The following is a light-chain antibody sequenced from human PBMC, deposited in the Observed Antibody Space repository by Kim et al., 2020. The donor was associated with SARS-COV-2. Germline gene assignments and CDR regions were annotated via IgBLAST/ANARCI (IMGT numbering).Light chain of an antibody. Sequence: LSPGERATLSRRASPSVSSYLAWYQQKPGQAPRLLIYDASNRATGIPARFSGSGSGTDFTLTISSLEPEDFAVYYCQQRSNWPLTFGGGTKVDIK. CDR1: PSVSSY. CDR3: QQRSNWPLT. J-gene: IGKJ4*01. CDR2: DAS. V-gene: IGKV3-11*01.